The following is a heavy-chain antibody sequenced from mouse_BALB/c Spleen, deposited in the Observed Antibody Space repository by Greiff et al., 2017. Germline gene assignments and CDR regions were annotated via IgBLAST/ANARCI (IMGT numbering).Heavy chain of an antibody. CDR3: AKGFTLEAMDY. Sequence: EVQLQQSGPELVKPGASVKISCKASGYSFTGYYMHWVKQSHVKSLEWIGRINPYNGATSYNQNFKDKATLTVDKSSSTAYMELHSLTSEDSAVYYCAKGFTLEAMDYWGQGTSVTVSS. CDR1: GYSFTGYY. J-gene: IGHJ4*01. V-gene: IGHV1-26*01. CDR2: INPYNGAT.